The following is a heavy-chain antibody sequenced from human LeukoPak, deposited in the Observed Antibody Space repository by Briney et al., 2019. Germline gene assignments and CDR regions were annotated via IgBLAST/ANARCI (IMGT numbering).Heavy chain of an antibody. CDR2: ISSSGSTI. J-gene: IGHJ6*02. Sequence: GGSLRLSCAASGFTFSDYYMSWIRQAPGKGLEWVSYISSSGSTIYYADSVKGRFTISRDNAKNSLYLQMNSLRAEDTAVYYCAKATTTPYYYYGMDVWGQGTTVTVSS. D-gene: IGHD1-14*01. V-gene: IGHV3-11*01. CDR3: AKATTTPYYYYGMDV. CDR1: GFTFSDYY.